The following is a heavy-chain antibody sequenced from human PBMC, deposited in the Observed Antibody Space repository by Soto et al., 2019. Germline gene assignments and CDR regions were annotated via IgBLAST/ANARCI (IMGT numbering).Heavy chain of an antibody. D-gene: IGHD4-17*01. CDR3: ARDNTVTPVGDAFDI. Sequence: ASVKVSCKASGGTFSSYAISWVRQAPGQGLEWMGGIIPIFGTANYAQKFQGRVTITADESTSTAYMELSSLRSEDTAVYYCARDNTVTPVGDAFDIWGQGTMVTVSS. CDR1: GGTFSSYA. CDR2: IIPIFGTA. V-gene: IGHV1-69*13. J-gene: IGHJ3*02.